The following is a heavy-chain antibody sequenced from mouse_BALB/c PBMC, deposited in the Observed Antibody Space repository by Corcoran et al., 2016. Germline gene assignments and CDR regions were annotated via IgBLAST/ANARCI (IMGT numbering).Heavy chain of an antibody. J-gene: IGHJ2*01. D-gene: IGHD4-1*02. CDR1: GYTFTSYV. Sequence: EVQLQQSGPELVKPGASVKMSCKDSGYTFTSYVMHWVKQKPGKGLEWIGYINPYNDGTKYNEKFKGKATLTSDKSSSTAYMELSSLTSEDSAVYYCVSNWCYWGQGSTLTVSS. V-gene: IGHV1S136*01. CDR2: INPYNDGT. CDR3: VSNWCY.